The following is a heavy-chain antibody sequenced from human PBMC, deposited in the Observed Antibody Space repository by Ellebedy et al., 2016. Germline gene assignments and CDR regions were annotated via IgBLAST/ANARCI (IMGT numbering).Heavy chain of an antibody. D-gene: IGHD3-22*01. CDR3: ARDPHPSGSGYRGAFDS. J-gene: IGHJ4*02. CDR2: LYPSGNT. CDR1: GVSIRSSNSY. Sequence: SETLSLTXAVSGVSIRSSNSYWTWIRQPAGKGLEYTARLYPSGNTTYNPSLKSRVTMSVDTSKNEFSLNLSSVTAADTAVYYCARDPHPSGSGYRGAFDSWGQGTLVIVSS. V-gene: IGHV4-61*02.